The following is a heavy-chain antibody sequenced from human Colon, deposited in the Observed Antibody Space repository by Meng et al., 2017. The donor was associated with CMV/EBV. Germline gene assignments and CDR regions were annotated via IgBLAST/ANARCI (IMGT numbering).Heavy chain of an antibody. CDR3: ARASAWREDYFDY. CDR2: IQSDGNT. V-gene: IGHV4-4*07. D-gene: IGHD1-26*01. J-gene: IGHJ4*02. CDR1: GAPISNFF. Sequence: QRKGSGPGLVRPSETLSLTCSVSGAPISNFFWSWIRQSAGMRLEWIGRIQSDGNTYYNPSLKSRVTVLQDTSKNQFSLRVTSVTAADTAVYYCARASAWREDYFDYWGQGTLVTVSS.